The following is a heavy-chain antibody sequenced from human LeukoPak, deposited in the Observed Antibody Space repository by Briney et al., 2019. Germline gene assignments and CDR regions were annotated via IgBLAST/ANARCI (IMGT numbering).Heavy chain of an antibody. V-gene: IGHV3-30*02. Sequence: GRSLRLSCAASGFTFSSYAMHWVRQAPGKGLEWLAFMRYDGSNRYYVDSVKGRFSISRDNSKNTLYLQMNSLRVEDTAVYYCAKEGTGGFDYWGQGTLVTVSS. D-gene: IGHD1-1*01. CDR3: AKEGTGGFDY. J-gene: IGHJ4*02. CDR2: MRYDGSNR. CDR1: GFTFSSYA.